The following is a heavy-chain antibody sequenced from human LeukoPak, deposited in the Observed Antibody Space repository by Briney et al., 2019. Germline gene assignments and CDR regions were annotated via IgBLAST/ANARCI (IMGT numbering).Heavy chain of an antibody. CDR1: GFTFSSYA. Sequence: PGGSLRLSCAASGFTFSSYAMSWVRQAPGKGLEWVSAISGSGGSTYYVDSVKGRFTISRDNSKNTLYLQMNSLRAEDTAVYYCAKDSITYYDILTGYYWGGYYYYGMDVWGQGTTVTVSS. D-gene: IGHD3-9*01. CDR2: ISGSGGST. CDR3: AKDSITYYDILTGYYWGGYYYYGMDV. V-gene: IGHV3-23*01. J-gene: IGHJ6*02.